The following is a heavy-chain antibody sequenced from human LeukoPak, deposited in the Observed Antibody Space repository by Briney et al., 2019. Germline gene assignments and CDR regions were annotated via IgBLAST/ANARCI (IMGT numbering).Heavy chain of an antibody. D-gene: IGHD6-19*01. J-gene: IGHJ4*02. CDR1: GFPFSPYA. Sequence: PGGSLRLSCAASGFPFSPYAMGWVRQAPGKGLEWVSTIHGATYYADSVRGRFTISKDNSKNTLYLQMTSLRADDTALYYCAKGYSSGWYAFDSWGQGTLVTVSS. V-gene: IGHV3-23*01. CDR3: AKGYSSGWYAFDS. CDR2: IHGAT.